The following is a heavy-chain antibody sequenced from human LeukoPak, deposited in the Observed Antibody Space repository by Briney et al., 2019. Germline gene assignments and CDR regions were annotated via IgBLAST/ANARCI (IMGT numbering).Heavy chain of an antibody. CDR3: AKISPLDYGGNPWGLDV. D-gene: IGHD4-23*01. CDR1: GFNVSSNY. V-gene: IGHV3-53*01. Sequence: GGSLRLSCAASGFNVSSNYMTWGRQAPGKGLEWGSGINASGGSTFYADSVRGRFTISRDNSKTTLYLQMNRLRAEDTAVYYCAKISPLDYGGNPWGLDVWGQGTLVTVSS. J-gene: IGHJ3*01. CDR2: INASGGST.